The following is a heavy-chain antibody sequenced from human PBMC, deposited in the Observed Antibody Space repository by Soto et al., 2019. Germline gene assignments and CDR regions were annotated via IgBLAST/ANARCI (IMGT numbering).Heavy chain of an antibody. D-gene: IGHD3-10*01. J-gene: IGHJ6*02. CDR2: IIPIFGTA. CDR1: GGTFSSYA. V-gene: IGHV1-69*13. CDR3: ARYSYYYGSGSFTKPTYYYGMDV. Sequence: ASVKVSCKASGGTFSSYAISWVRQAPGQGLEWMGGIIPIFGTANYAQKFQGRVTITADESTSTAYMELSSLRSEDTAVYYCARYSYYYGSGSFTKPTYYYGMDVWGQGTTVTVS.